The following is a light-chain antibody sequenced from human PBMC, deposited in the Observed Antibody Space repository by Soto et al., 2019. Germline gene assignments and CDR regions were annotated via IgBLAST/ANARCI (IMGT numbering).Light chain of an antibody. CDR2: DVS. CDR1: IDDVTAYYR. CDR3: CSYAGPYTYVI. Sequence: QSVLTQPPSVSGSPGQSVTISCSGTIDDVTAYYRVSWYQQTPGTAPKLMIYDVSNRPSGVPDRFSGSRSGNTASLTISGLQAEDEGDYYCCSYAGPYTYVIFGGGTKLTVL. J-gene: IGLJ2*01. V-gene: IGLV2-18*02.